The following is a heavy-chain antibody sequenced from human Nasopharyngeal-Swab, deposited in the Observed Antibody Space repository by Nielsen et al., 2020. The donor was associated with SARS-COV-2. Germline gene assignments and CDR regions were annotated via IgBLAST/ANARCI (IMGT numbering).Heavy chain of an antibody. J-gene: IGHJ3*02. CDR3: ARGKFNILTGAAAFDI. V-gene: IGHV4-39*07. D-gene: IGHD3-9*01. Sequence: SRQSPGKGLEWIGSIYYSGSTNYNPSLKSRVTISVDTSKNQFSLKPSSVTAADTAVYYCARGKFNILTGAAAFDIWGQGTMVTVSS. CDR2: IYYSGST.